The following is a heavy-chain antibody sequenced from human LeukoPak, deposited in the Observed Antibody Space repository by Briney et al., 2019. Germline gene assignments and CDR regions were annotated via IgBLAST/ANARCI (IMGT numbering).Heavy chain of an antibody. CDR3: VRGSDLAIVPAAINWLDP. Sequence: ASVKVSCKASGFTFTSYDINWVRHATGQGLEWVGWMNPNSDNTAYAQKFQGRVTITRNESMSKDYIELRSLRAEDTDVYYCVRGSDLAIVPAAINWLDPWGQGTPVTVSP. D-gene: IGHD2-2*01. CDR2: MNPNSDNT. V-gene: IGHV1-8*03. CDR1: GFTFTSYD. J-gene: IGHJ5*02.